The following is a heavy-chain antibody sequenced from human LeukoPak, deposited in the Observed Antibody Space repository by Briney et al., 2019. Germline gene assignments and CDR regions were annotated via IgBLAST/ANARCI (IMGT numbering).Heavy chain of an antibody. CDR1: GGSISSHY. D-gene: IGHD3-10*01. V-gene: IGHV4-59*11. CDR2: IYYSGST. Sequence: PSETLSLTCTVSGGSISSHYWSWIRQPPGKGLEWIGYIYYSGSTNYNPSLKSRVTISVDTSKNQFSLKLSPVTAADTAVYHCARALVVRGVIGIYYYYMDVWGKGTTVTVSS. CDR3: ARALVVRGVIGIYYYYMDV. J-gene: IGHJ6*03.